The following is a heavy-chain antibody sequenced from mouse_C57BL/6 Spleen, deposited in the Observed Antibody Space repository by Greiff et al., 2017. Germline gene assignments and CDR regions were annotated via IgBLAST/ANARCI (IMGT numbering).Heavy chain of an antibody. D-gene: IGHD1-1*01. V-gene: IGHV5-9-1*02. CDR3: TRDNYYGSSYGGDWNARDY. CDR1: GFTFSSYA. Sequence: EVMLVESGEGLVKPGGSLKLSCAASGFTFSSYAMSWVRQTPEKRLEWVAYISSGGDYIYYADTVKGRFTISRDNARNTLYLQMSRLKSEDTAMYYCTRDNYYGSSYGGDWNARDYWGQGTSVTVSS. CDR2: ISSGGDYI. J-gene: IGHJ4*01.